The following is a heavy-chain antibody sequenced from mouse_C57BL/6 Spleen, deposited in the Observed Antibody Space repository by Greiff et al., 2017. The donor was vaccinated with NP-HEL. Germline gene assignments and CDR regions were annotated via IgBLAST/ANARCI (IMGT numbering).Heavy chain of an antibody. D-gene: IGHD2-4*01. V-gene: IGHV1-69*01. J-gene: IGHJ2*01. Sequence: QVQLQQPGAELVMPGASVKLSCKASGYTFTSYWMHWVKQRPGQGLEWIGEIDPSDSYTNYNQKFKGKSTLTVDKSSSTAYMQLSSLTSEDSAVYYCARYYDYAAYFDYWGQGTTLTVSS. CDR2: IDPSDSYT. CDR3: ARYYDYAAYFDY. CDR1: GYTFTSYW.